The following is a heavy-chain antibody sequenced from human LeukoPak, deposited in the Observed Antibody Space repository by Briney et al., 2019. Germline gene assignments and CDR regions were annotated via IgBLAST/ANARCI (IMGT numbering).Heavy chain of an antibody. J-gene: IGHJ4*02. V-gene: IGHV3-30*18. CDR1: GFTFSSYG. CDR2: ISYDGSNK. Sequence: PGRSLRLSCAASGFTFSSYGMHWVRQAPGKGLEWVAVISYDGSNKYYADFVKGRFTISRDNSKNTLYLQMNSLRAEDTAVYYCAKASTWDYWGQGTLVTVSS. CDR3: AKASTWDY.